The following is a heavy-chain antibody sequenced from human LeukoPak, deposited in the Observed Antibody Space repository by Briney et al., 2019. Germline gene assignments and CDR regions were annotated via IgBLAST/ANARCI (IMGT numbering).Heavy chain of an antibody. CDR3: ARDPVQQLVPHYYYYYYMDV. V-gene: IGHV3-7*01. Sequence: AGGSLRLSCAASGFTFSSYWMSWVRQAPGKGLEWVANIKQDGSEKYYVDSVKGRFPISRDNAKNSLYLQMNSLRAEDTAVYYCARDPVQQLVPHYYYYYYMDVWGKGTTVTVSS. CDR1: GFTFSSYW. D-gene: IGHD6-13*01. CDR2: IKQDGSEK. J-gene: IGHJ6*03.